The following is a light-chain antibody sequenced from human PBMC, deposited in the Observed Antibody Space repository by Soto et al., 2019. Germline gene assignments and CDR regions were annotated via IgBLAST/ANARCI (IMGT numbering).Light chain of an antibody. CDR3: QQYNNWPPYT. J-gene: IGKJ2*01. V-gene: IGKV3-15*01. CDR2: AAS. CDR1: QSVSSN. Sequence: EIVMTQSPATLSVSPGERATLSCRASQSVSSNLAWYQQKPGQAPRRLIYAASTRATGIPARFSGSGSGTEFTLTISSPQSEDFAVYYCQQYNNWPPYTFGQGTKLVIK.